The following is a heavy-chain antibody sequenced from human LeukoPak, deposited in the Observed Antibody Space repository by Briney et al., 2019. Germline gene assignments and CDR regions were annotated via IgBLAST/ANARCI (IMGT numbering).Heavy chain of an antibody. D-gene: IGHD3-10*01. J-gene: IGHJ6*02. CDR3: ARDGIECGSGSFYRNGMDV. Sequence: ASVKVSCKASGYIFSRHGVSWGRRAPGEGREGMGWITTYKGNIAYAQEFQGRATMTIDTSTSTAYMELRSRRSDDTAVYYCARDGIECGSGSFYRNGMDVWGQGNTVTVSS. CDR1: GYIFSRHG. V-gene: IGHV1-18*01. CDR2: ITTYKGNI.